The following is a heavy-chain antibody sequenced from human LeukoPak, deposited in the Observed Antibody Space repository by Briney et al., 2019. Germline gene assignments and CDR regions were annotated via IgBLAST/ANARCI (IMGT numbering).Heavy chain of an antibody. D-gene: IGHD1-1*01. Sequence: GGSLRLSCAASGFTFDDYTMHWVRQAPGKGLEWVSLISWDGGSTYYADSVKGRFTISRDNSKNSLYLQMSSLRTEDTALYYCSKARETYTFDYWGQGTLVTVSS. J-gene: IGHJ4*02. CDR2: ISWDGGST. CDR1: GFTFDDYT. V-gene: IGHV3-43*01. CDR3: SKARETYTFDY.